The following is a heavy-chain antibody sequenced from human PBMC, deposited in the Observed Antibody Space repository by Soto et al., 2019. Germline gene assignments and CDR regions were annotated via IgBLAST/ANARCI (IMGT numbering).Heavy chain of an antibody. CDR1: GGSISSSSYY. Sequence: QLQLQESGPGLVKPSETLSLTCTVSGGSISSSSYYWGWIRQPPGKGLEWIGSIYYSGSTYYNPSLKSRVTISVDTSKNQFSLKLSSVTAADTAVYYCARIAVAGGYYYYYGMDVWGQGTTVTVSS. J-gene: IGHJ6*02. D-gene: IGHD6-19*01. CDR3: ARIAVAGGYYYYYGMDV. CDR2: IYYSGST. V-gene: IGHV4-39*01.